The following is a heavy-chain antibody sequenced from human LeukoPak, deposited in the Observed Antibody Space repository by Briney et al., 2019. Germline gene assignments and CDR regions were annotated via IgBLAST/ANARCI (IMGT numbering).Heavy chain of an antibody. CDR3: AKEGYDYVWGSYRYSPYYYYGMDV. CDR2: ISYDGSNK. Sequence: GGSLRLSCAASGFTFSSYGMHWVRQAPGKGLEWVAVISYDGSNKYYADSVKGRFTISRDNSKNTLYLQMNSLRGEDTAVYYCAKEGYDYVWGSYRYSPYYYYGMDVWGQGTTVTVSS. D-gene: IGHD3-16*02. J-gene: IGHJ6*02. CDR1: GFTFSSYG. V-gene: IGHV3-30*18.